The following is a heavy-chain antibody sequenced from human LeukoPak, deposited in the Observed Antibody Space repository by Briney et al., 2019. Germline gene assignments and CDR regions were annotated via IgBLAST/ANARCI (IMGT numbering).Heavy chain of an antibody. CDR3: ARHLRGYSYGHFDY. V-gene: IGHV4-59*08. CDR1: GGSISSYY. J-gene: IGHJ4*02. Sequence: SETLSLTCTVSGGSISSYYWSWIRQPPGKGLEWIGYIYYSGSPNYNPSLKSRVTISVDTSKNQFSLKLSSVTAADTAVYYCARHLRGYSYGHFDYWGQGTLVTVSS. CDR2: IYYSGSP. D-gene: IGHD5-18*01.